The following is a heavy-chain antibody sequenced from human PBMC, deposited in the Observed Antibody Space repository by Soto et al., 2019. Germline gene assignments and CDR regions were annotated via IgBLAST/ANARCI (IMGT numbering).Heavy chain of an antibody. CDR3: ARGTIVGATFTY. Sequence: PGGSLRLSCAASGFTFSSYEMNWVRQAPGKGLEWVSYISSSGDTKNYADSVQGRFTISRDSAKNSLYLQMNSLRAEDTAVYYCARGTIVGATFTYWGQGTLVTVSS. V-gene: IGHV3-48*03. CDR1: GFTFSSYE. J-gene: IGHJ4*02. D-gene: IGHD1-26*01. CDR2: ISSSGDTK.